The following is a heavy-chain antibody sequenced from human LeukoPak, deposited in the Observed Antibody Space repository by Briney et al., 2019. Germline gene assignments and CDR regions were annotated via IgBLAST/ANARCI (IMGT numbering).Heavy chain of an antibody. D-gene: IGHD3-10*01. Sequence: SETLSLTCAVYGGSFSGYYWSWIRQPPGKGLEWIGEINHSGSTNYNPSLKSRVTISVDTSKNQFSLKLSSVTAADTAVYYCARQTTMVRGATDKGVRFDSWGQGTLVTVSS. V-gene: IGHV4-34*01. CDR2: INHSGST. J-gene: IGHJ5*01. CDR1: GGSFSGYY. CDR3: ARQTTMVRGATDKGVRFDS.